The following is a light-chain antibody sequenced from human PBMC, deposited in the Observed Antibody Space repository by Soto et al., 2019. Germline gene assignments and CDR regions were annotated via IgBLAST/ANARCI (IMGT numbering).Light chain of an antibody. CDR3: SSYTSSSTLVG. CDR1: SSDVGGYNY. CDR2: DVS. Sequence: QSALTQPASVSGSPRQSITISCTGTSSDVGGYNYVSWYQQHPGKAPKLMIYDVSNRPSGVSNRFSGSKSGNTASLTISGLQAEDEADYYCSSYTSSSTLVGFGGGTKLTVL. V-gene: IGLV2-14*01. J-gene: IGLJ2*01.